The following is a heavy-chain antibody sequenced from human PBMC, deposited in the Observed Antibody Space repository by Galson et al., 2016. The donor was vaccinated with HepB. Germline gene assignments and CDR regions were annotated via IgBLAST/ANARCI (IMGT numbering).Heavy chain of an antibody. J-gene: IGHJ4*02. Sequence: TLSLTCTVSGGSISSGSYYWSWIRQPAGKGLEWIGRIYTSGSTNFTPSLKSRVTISVDTSKNQFSLKLSSVTTADTAVYYCAREKGYPTVAFDYWGQGTLVTVSS. V-gene: IGHV4-61*02. CDR1: GGSISSGSYY. D-gene: IGHD4-23*01. CDR3: AREKGYPTVAFDY. CDR2: IYTSGST.